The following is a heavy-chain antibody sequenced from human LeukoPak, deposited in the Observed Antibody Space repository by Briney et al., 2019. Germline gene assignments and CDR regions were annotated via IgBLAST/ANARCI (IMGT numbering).Heavy chain of an antibody. Sequence: GGSLRLSCVASGIRVSTLYMSWVRQAPGKGLEWVSTISGSGGITYNADSVKGRFTISRDNSENTLYLQMNSLRAEDTALYYCAKASVGATRGSDYWGQGTLVTVSS. CDR1: GIRVSTLY. V-gene: IGHV3-23*01. J-gene: IGHJ4*02. D-gene: IGHD1-26*01. CDR3: AKASVGATRGSDY. CDR2: ISGSGGIT.